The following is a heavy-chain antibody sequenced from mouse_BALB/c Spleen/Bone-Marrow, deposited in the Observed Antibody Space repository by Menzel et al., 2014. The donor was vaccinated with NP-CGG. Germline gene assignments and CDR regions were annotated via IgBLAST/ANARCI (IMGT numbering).Heavy chain of an antibody. CDR1: GYSFTGYY. D-gene: IGHD3-2*01. J-gene: IGHJ3*01. CDR2: ISCYNGAT. Sequence: LVKTGASVKISCKASGYSFTGYYMHWVKQSHGKSLEWIGYISCYNGATSYNQKFKGKATSTVDTSSSTAYMQFNSLTSEASAVYYCARREQTDSSGPWFAYWGQGTLVTVSA. CDR3: ARREQTDSSGPWFAY. V-gene: IGHV1S34*01.